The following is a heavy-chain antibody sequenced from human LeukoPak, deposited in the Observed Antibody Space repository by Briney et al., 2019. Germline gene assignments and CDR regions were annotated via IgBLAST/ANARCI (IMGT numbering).Heavy chain of an antibody. CDR2: IYYSGST. V-gene: IGHV4-30-4*01. Sequence: SETLSLTCTVSGGSISSGDYYWSWIRQPPGKGLEWIGYIYYSGSTYYNPSFKSRVTISVDTSKNQFSLKLSSVTAADTAVYYCARAEITMVRGVTTPTTIDYWGQGTLVTVSS. D-gene: IGHD3-10*01. CDR3: ARAEITMVRGVTTPTTIDY. J-gene: IGHJ4*02. CDR1: GGSISSGDYY.